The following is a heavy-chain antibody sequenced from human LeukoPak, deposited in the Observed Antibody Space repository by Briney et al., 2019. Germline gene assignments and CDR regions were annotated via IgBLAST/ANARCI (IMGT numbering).Heavy chain of an antibody. Sequence: PSETLSLTCTVSGGSIRTYYWSWIRQPPGKGLEWIGFIYDSGYTKYNPSLKSRATISVDMSKNQFSLKLSSVTAADTAVYYCARGGHYDSSGHPFWGQGTLVTVSS. V-gene: IGHV4-59*01. D-gene: IGHD3-22*01. CDR2: IYDSGYT. CDR1: GGSIRTYY. J-gene: IGHJ1*01. CDR3: ARGGHYDSSGHPF.